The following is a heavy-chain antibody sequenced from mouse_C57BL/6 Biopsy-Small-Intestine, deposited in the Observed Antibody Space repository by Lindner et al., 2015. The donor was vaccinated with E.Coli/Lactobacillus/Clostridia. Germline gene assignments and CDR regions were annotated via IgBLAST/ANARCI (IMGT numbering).Heavy chain of an antibody. V-gene: IGHV1S14*01. Sequence: SVKVSCKASGYTFSNYGLSWVRQAPGQGLEWMGGISAYNGNIKYAEKFQDRVTMTTDTSTSTAYLELRSLTSDDTAIYYCARDVQFSSAWTGADWGQGTLVTVS. CDR2: ISAYNGNI. J-gene: IGHJ3*01. CDR3: ARDVQFSSAWTGAD. CDR1: GYTFSNYG. D-gene: IGHD6-1*01.